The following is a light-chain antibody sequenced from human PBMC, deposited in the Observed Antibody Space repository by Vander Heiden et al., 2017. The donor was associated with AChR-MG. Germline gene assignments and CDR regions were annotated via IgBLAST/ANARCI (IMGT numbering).Light chain of an antibody. CDR3: AAWDDSRSVVV. CDR2: RNN. J-gene: IGLJ3*02. CDR1: SSTIGSNY. V-gene: IGLV1-47*01. Sequence: QSVLTQPPSASGTPGQRVTLSCSGSSSTIGSNYVYWYQQLPGTAPKLLIYRNNQRPSGVPDRLSGSKSDTAASLAISRLRSEEEADYYCAAWDDSRSVVVFGGGTKLTVL.